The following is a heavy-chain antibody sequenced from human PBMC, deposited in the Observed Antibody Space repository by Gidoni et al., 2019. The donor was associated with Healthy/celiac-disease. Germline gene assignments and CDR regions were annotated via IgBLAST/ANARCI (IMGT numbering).Heavy chain of an antibody. J-gene: IGHJ4*02. CDR3: AVGRRLGELSSPLDY. CDR2: IYYSGST. D-gene: IGHD3-16*02. V-gene: IGHV4-39*01. Sequence: QLQLQESGPGLVKPSETLSLTCTVAGGSISSSSYYWGWIRQPPGKGLEWIGSIYYSGSTYYNPSLKSRVTISVDTSKNQFSLKLSSVTAADTAVYYCAVGRRLGELSSPLDYWGQGTLVTVSS. CDR1: GGSISSSSYY.